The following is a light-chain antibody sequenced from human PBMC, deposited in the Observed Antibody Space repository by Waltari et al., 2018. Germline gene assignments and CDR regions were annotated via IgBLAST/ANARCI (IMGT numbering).Light chain of an antibody. J-gene: IGLJ3*02. CDR2: ENK. CDR1: SGSIARSF. CDR3: QSYHGNNLWV. V-gene: IGLV6-57*01. Sequence: NFLLTQPHSVSASPGKTVTISCTRRSGSIARSFVQWSQQRPGSSPTAVIFENKRRPSGVPDRFSGSIDSSSNSASLTISGLMTEDEADYYCQSYHGNNLWVFGGGTKLSVL.